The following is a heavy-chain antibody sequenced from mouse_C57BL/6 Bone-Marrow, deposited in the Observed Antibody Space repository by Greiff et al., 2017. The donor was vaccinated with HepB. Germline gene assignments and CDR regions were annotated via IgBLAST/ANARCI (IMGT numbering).Heavy chain of an antibody. D-gene: IGHD1-1*01. CDR3: AREGPYYYGSREGFAY. Sequence: VMLVESGAELARPGASVKLSCKASGYTFTSYGISWVKQRTGQGLEWIGEIYPRSGNTYYNEKFKGKATLTADKSSSTAYMELRSLTSEDSAVYFCAREGPYYYGSREGFAYWGQGTLVTVSA. J-gene: IGHJ3*01. V-gene: IGHV1-81*01. CDR2: IYPRSGNT. CDR1: GYTFTSYG.